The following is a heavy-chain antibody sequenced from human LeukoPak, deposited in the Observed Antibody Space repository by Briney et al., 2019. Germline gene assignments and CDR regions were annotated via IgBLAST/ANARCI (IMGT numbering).Heavy chain of an antibody. CDR1: GYTFTSCY. CDR3: ARMGITVDAFDI. Sequence: ASAKVSCKASGYTFTSCYMDWERQAPGQGLEWMGIINPSGGSTSYAQKFQGRVTMTRDMSTSTVYMELSSLRSEDTAVYYCARMGITVDAFDIWGQGTMVTVSS. V-gene: IGHV1-46*01. J-gene: IGHJ3*02. CDR2: INPSGGST. D-gene: IGHD6-13*01.